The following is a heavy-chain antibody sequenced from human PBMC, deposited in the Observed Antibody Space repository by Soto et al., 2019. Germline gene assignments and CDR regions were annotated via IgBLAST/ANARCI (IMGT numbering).Heavy chain of an antibody. Sequence: VQLVESGGGLAQPGGSLRLSCVASGFTFRTNWMNWVRQAPGKGLEWVADIRQDGGAQNYVDSVKGRFTISRDNAKNSVFLQMDSLRTEDTAVYYCVRGGHGSGSYLGSYWGQGILVTVSS. V-gene: IGHV3-7*03. CDR3: VRGGHGSGSYLGSY. CDR2: IRQDGGAQ. J-gene: IGHJ4*02. D-gene: IGHD3-10*01. CDR1: GFTFRTNW.